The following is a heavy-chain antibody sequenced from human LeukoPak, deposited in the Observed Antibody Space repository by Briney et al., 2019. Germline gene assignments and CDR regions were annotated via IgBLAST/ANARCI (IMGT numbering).Heavy chain of an antibody. V-gene: IGHV1-2*02. CDR1: GYIFTDYY. Sequence: WASVKVSRKASGYIFTDYYMHWVRQAPGQGLEWMGWFNPASGGTKYAQKFQGRITMTRDTSINTAYMELSSLGLDDTAVYYCARGLYYGGNQWAHDAFDIWGQGTLVTVSS. D-gene: IGHD4-23*01. CDR3: ARGLYYGGNQWAHDAFDI. CDR2: FNPASGGT. J-gene: IGHJ3*02.